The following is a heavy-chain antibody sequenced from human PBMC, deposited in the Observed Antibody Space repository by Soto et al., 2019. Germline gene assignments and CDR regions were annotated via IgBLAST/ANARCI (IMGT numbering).Heavy chain of an antibody. CDR2: VGGSGEYT. Sequence: GALRLSCAASGFTFSSYAMIWVRQAPGKGLEWVSGVGGSGEYTYYADSVKGRFTISRDNSKNTVYLQISSLRAEDTAVHYCAKVLTGYYYYFEYWGQGTLVTVSS. V-gene: IGHV3-23*01. J-gene: IGHJ4*02. D-gene: IGHD3-9*01. CDR3: AKVLTGYYYYFEY. CDR1: GFTFSSYA.